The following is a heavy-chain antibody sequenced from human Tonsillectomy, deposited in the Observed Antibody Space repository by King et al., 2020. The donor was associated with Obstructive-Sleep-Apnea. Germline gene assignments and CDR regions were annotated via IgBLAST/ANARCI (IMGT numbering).Heavy chain of an antibody. CDR3: VRIVPAAIGGYSGMDV. J-gene: IGHJ6*02. D-gene: IGHD2-2*01. CDR2: IYYSGST. CDR1: GASISTRSYY. Sequence: QLQESGPGLVKPSETLSLTCTVSGASISTRSYYWGWIRQPPGKGLEYIGSIYYSGSTYYNSSLKSRVTISVDTSNNQFSLKLNSVTAADTAVFYCVRIVPAAIGGYSGMDVWGQGTTVTVSS. V-gene: IGHV4-39*07.